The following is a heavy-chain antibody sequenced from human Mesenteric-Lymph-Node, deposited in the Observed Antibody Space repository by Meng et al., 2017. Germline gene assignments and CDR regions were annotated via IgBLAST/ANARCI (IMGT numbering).Heavy chain of an antibody. D-gene: IGHD1-14*01. J-gene: IGHJ4*02. CDR1: ALSFSTYR. V-gene: IGHV3-21*01. Sequence: GGLVRRGELLRFSGKDDALSFSTYRVNWCRQAPGKGLEWVSYISRTSYVIYYADSVKRLFTILRDNAKNSVFQQIKRPRAEDTAVYYCTTGLDEPGDRIPHWGQGTLVTVSS. CDR2: ISRTSYVI. CDR3: TTGLDEPGDRIPH.